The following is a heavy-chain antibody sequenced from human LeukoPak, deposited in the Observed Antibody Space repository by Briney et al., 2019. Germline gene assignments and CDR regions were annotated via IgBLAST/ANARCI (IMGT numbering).Heavy chain of an antibody. V-gene: IGHV4-34*01. CDR3: ARGVGSSSSGDWFDP. D-gene: IGHD6-6*01. Sequence: PSETLSLTCAVYGGSFSGYYWSWIRQPPGKGLEWIGEINHSGSTNYNPSLKSRVTISVDTSKNQFSLKLSSVTAADTAVYYCARGVGSSSSGDWFDPWGQGTLVTVSS. J-gene: IGHJ5*02. CDR1: GGSFSGYY. CDR2: INHSGST.